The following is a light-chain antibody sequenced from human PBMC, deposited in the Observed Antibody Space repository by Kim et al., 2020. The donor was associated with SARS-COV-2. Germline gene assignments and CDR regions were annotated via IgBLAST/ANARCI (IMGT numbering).Light chain of an antibody. CDR2: QDS. J-gene: IGLJ2*01. CDR3: QAWDSSTNVV. CDR1: KLGDKY. V-gene: IGLV3-1*01. Sequence: VPPGQTASIPCSGDKLGDKYACWYQQKPGQSPVLVIYQDSKRPSGIPERFSGSNSGNTATLTISGTQAMDEADYYCQAWDSSTNVVFGGGTQLTVL.